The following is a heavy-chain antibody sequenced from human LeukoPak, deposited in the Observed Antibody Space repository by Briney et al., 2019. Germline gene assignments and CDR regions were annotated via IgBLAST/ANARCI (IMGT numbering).Heavy chain of an antibody. J-gene: IGHJ6*03. Sequence: PGGSLRLSCAASGFTFSTYNMNWVRQAPGKGLEWVAYIDSIATTMYYADSVKGRFTISRDNAKNSLYLQMNSLRAEDTAVYYCVRDYYYYMDVWGRGTTVTVSS. CDR2: IDSIATTM. V-gene: IGHV3-48*04. CDR1: GFTFSTYN. CDR3: VRDYYYYMDV.